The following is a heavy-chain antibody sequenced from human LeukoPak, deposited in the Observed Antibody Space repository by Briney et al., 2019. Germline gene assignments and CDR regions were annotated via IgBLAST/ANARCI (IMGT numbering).Heavy chain of an antibody. D-gene: IGHD1-26*01. V-gene: IGHV3-48*04. CDR2: ISSSGTTI. J-gene: IGHJ4*02. CDR3: ARVAWGHDY. Sequence: GGSLRLSCAASGFTFSSYSMIWIRQAPGKGLEWISYISSSGTTIYYADSVKGRFTISRDSAKNSVYLQMNSLRAEDTAVYYCARVAWGHDYWGQGTLVTVSS. CDR1: GFTFSSYS.